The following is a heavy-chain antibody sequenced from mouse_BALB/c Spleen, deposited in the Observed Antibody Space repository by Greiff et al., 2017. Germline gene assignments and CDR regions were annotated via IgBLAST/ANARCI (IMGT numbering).Heavy chain of an antibody. Sequence: QVQLQQSGAELVRPGVSVKISCKGSGYTFTDYAMHWVKQSHAKSLEWIGVISTYYGDASYNQKFKGKATMTVDKSSSTAYMELARLTSEDSAIYYCARGLRRHWYFDVWGAGTTVTVSS. J-gene: IGHJ1*01. D-gene: IGHD2-2*01. V-gene: IGHV1S137*01. CDR1: GYTFTDYA. CDR3: ARGLRRHWYFDV. CDR2: ISTYYGDA.